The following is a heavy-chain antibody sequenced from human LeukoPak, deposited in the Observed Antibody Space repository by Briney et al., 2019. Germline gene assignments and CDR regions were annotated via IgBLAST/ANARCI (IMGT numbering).Heavy chain of an antibody. J-gene: IGHJ5*02. D-gene: IGHD3-16*02. CDR1: GGSFSGYY. CDR3: ARRDYVWGSYRYRLVAPFDP. V-gene: IGHV4-34*01. Sequence: SETLSLTCAVYGGSFSGYYWTWIRQPPGKGLEWIGEINHSGSTNYNPSLKSRVSISVDTSKNQFSLKLSSVTAADTAVYYCARRDYVWGSYRYRLVAPFDPWGQGTLVTVSS. CDR2: INHSGST.